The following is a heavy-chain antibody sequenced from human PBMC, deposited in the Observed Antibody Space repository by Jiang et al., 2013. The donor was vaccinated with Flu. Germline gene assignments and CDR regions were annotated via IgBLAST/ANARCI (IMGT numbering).Heavy chain of an antibody. D-gene: IGHD2-21*02. V-gene: IGHV1-18*01. CDR1: GYTFTSYG. CDR3: ARDAYCGGDCYSYYYYGMDV. Sequence: KPGASVKVSCKASGYTFTSYGISWVRQAPGQGLEWMGWISAYNGNTNYAQKLQGRVTMTTDTSTSTAYMELRSLRSDDTAVYYCARDAYCGGDCYSYYYYGMDVWGQGTTVTVSS. CDR2: ISAYNGNT. J-gene: IGHJ6*02.